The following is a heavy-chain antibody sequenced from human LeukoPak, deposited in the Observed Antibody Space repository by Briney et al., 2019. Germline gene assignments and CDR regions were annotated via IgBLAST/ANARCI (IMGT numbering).Heavy chain of an antibody. CDR3: ASRQSQWLVQYYFDY. CDR2: IYYSGST. CDR1: GGSISSSSYY. D-gene: IGHD6-19*01. J-gene: IGHJ4*02. V-gene: IGHV4-39*01. Sequence: PSETLSLTCTVSGGSISSSSYYWGWIRQPPGKGPEWIGSIYYSGSTYYNPSLKSRVTISVDTSKNQFSLKLSSVTAADTAVYYCASRQSQWLVQYYFDYWGQGTLVTVSS.